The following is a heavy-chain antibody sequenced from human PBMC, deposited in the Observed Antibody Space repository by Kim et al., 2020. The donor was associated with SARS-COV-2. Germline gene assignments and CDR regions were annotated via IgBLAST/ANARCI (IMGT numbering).Heavy chain of an antibody. CDR1: GFTFSTYW. V-gene: IGHV3-7*01. CDR3: ARDRQDSDITGSLYVY. D-gene: IGHD3-22*01. CDR2: IKQDGSEK. J-gene: IGHJ4*02. Sequence: GGSLRLSCAASGFTFSTYWMSWVRQVPGKGLEWVATIKQDGSEKYYVDSVKGRFTISRDNAKKSLFLQMDSLRAEDTAVYYCARDRQDSDITGSLYVYRGQGSLVTVSS.